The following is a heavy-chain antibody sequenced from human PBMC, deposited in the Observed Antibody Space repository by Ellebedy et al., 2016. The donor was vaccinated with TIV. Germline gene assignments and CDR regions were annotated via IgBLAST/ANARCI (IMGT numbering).Heavy chain of an antibody. D-gene: IGHD3-22*01. J-gene: IGHJ4*02. V-gene: IGHV3-64*04. CDR3: ARGYDSSGPSFDY. CDR2: IVSNGDST. CDR1: GFTFRSYA. Sequence: PGGSLRLSCAASGFTFRSYAMHWVSQAPGKGLDYISAIVSNGDSTYYANSVKGRFTISRDNAKNSLYLQMNSLRDEDTALYYCARGYDSSGPSFDYWGQGTLVTVSS.